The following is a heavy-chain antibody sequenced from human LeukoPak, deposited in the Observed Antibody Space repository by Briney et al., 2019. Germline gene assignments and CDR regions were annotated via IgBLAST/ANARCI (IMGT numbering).Heavy chain of an antibody. V-gene: IGHV3-33*01. CDR1: GLRFRNCG. CDR2: IYYDGSNQ. Sequence: GGSLRLSCVASGLRFRNCGMHWVRQAPGKGLEWIAVIYYDGSNQYCADSVKGRFTVSRDNAKNTLYLQMDSLRAEDTAVYYCATDRNSGKYYDYWGQGTLVTVSS. D-gene: IGHD1-26*01. J-gene: IGHJ4*02. CDR3: ATDRNSGKYYDY.